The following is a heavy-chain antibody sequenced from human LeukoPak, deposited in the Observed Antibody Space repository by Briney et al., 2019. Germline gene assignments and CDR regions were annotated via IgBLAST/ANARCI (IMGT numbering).Heavy chain of an antibody. J-gene: IGHJ4*02. V-gene: IGHV3-48*01. CDR3: APGGYSSGWSLDY. CDR2: ISSSSSTI. CDR1: GFTFSGYS. D-gene: IGHD6-19*01. Sequence: GGSLRLSCAASGFTFSGYSMNWVRQAPGKGLEWVSYISSSSSTIYYADSVKGRFTISRDNAKNSLYLQMNSLRAEDTVVYYCAPGGYSSGWSLDYWGQGTLVTVSS.